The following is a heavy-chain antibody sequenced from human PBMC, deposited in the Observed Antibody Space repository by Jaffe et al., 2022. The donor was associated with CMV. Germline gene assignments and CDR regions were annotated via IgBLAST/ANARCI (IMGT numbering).Heavy chain of an antibody. J-gene: IGHJ4*02. Sequence: QVQLVESGGGVVQPGRSLRLSCAASGFTFSSYGMHWVRQAPGKGLEWVAVIWYDGSNKYYADSVKGRFTISRDNSKNTLYLQMNSLRAEDTAVYYCAREWGATRSFDYWGQGTLVTVSS. CDR1: GFTFSSYG. CDR2: IWYDGSNK. CDR3: AREWGATRSFDY. V-gene: IGHV3-33*01. D-gene: IGHD1-26*01.